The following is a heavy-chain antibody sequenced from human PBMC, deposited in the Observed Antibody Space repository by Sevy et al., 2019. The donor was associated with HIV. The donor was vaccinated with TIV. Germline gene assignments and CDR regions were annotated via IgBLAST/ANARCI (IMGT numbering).Heavy chain of an antibody. J-gene: IGHJ1*01. Sequence: GGSLRLSCAASGFTVSSNYMSWVRQAPGKGLEWVSVIYSGGSTYYADSVKGRFTISSDNSKNTLYLQMNSLRAEDTAVYYCARGGYYDSSGYLAYFQHWGQGTLVTVSS. CDR2: IYSGGST. V-gene: IGHV3-53*01. CDR3: ARGGYYDSSGYLAYFQH. CDR1: GFTVSSNY. D-gene: IGHD3-22*01.